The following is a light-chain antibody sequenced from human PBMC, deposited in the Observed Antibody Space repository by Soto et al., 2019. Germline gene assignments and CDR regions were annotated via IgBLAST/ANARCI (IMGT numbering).Light chain of an antibody. CDR3: QPYNNWPPWT. J-gene: IGKJ1*01. V-gene: IGKV3-15*01. Sequence: MVLTQSPATLSVSTGESATLSCRSSQGVSTNLAWYQQKPGQAPRLLISGASASATGIPARFSGRGSGTELTLTISSLLSEDVAVYYCQPYNNWPPWTFGQGTKVDIK. CDR1: QGVSTN. CDR2: GAS.